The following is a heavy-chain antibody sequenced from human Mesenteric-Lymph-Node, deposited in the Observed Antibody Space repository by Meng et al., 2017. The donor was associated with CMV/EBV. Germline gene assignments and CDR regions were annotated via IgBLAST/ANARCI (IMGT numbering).Heavy chain of an antibody. D-gene: IGHD1-26*01. J-gene: IGHJ4*02. CDR2: MNPNSGNT. Sequence: ASVKVSCKASGYTFTSYDINWVRQATGQGLEWMGWMNPNSGNTGYAQKFQGRVTMTTDTSTATAYMELRGLRSDDTASYYCARDVVEWEQAHPFDYWGQGTLVTVSS. CDR1: GYTFTSYD. V-gene: IGHV1-8*01. CDR3: ARDVVEWEQAHPFDY.